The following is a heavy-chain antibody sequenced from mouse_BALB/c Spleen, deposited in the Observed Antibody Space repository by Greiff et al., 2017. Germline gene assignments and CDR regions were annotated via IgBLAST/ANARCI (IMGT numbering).Heavy chain of an antibody. J-gene: IGHJ1*01. CDR2: ISSGGSYT. D-gene: IGHD3-3*01. V-gene: IGHV5-6*01. Sequence: EVKLLESGGDLVKPGGSLKLSCAASGFTFSSYGMSWVRQTPDKRLEWVATISSGGSYTYYPDSVKGRFTISRDNAKNTLYLQMSSLKSEDTAMYYCGRLRDWYFDVWGAGTTVTVSS. CDR3: GRLRDWYFDV. CDR1: GFTFSSYG.